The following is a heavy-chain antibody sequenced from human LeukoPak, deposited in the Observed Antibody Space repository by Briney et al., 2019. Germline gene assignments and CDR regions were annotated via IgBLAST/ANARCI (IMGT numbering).Heavy chain of an antibody. V-gene: IGHV4-59*08. CDR1: GGAISSSY. CDR2: IYYSGST. Sequence: SETLSLTCTVSGGAISSSYWSWIRQPPGKGLEWIGYIYYSGSTNYNPSFKSRVAISVDTSKNQFSLKLSSVTAADTAVYYCATWGIAVAGTFDYWGQGTLVTVST. J-gene: IGHJ4*02. CDR3: ATWGIAVAGTFDY. D-gene: IGHD6-19*01.